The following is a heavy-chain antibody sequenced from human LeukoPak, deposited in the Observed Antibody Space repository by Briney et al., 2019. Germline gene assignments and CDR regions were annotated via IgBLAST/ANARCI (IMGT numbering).Heavy chain of an antibody. J-gene: IGHJ2*01. CDR1: QFTFSNYV. D-gene: IGHD4/OR15-4a*01. CDR3: AKDGAANSYWYFDL. Sequence: GGSLRLSCAASQFTFSNYVMHWVGQAPGKGLKWLAVIAHDGNNKFYSDSVKGRFAISRDNSKNTLYLQMSSLSAEDTAVYFCAKDGAANSYWYFDLWGRGTLVTV. V-gene: IGHV3-30*09. CDR2: IAHDGNNK.